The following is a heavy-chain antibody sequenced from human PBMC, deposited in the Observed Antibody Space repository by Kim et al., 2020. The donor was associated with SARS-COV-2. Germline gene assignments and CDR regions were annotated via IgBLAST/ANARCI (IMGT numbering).Heavy chain of an antibody. CDR1: GFTFSSYA. D-gene: IGHD1-26*01. CDR2: ISGSGGST. CDR3: AKDVLWDSGSYYYFDY. J-gene: IGHJ4*02. Sequence: GGSLRLSCAASGFTFSSYAMSWVRQAPGKGLEWVSAISGSGGSTYYADSVKGRFTISRDNSKNTLYLQMNSLRAEDTAVYYCAKDVLWDSGSYYYFDYWGQGTLVTVSS. V-gene: IGHV3-23*01.